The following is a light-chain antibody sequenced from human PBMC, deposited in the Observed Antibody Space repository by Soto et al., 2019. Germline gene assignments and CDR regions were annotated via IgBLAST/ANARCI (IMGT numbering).Light chain of an antibody. J-gene: IGKJ1*01. CDR2: KAS. V-gene: IGKV1-5*03. Sequence: DIQMTQSPSTLSASVGDRVTITCRASQSISSWLAWYQQKPGKAPKLLIYKASTLESGVPSRFSGSESGTEFTLTINSLQPDDFATYYRQQYSSWWTFGQGTKLEIK. CDR1: QSISSW. CDR3: QQYSSWWT.